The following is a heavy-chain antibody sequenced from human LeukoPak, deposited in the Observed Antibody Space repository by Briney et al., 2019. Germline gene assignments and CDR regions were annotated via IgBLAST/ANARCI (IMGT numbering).Heavy chain of an antibody. J-gene: IGHJ6*02. CDR1: GYTFTSYG. Sequence: GASVKVSCKASGYTFTSYGINWVRQATGQGLEWMGWMNPNSGNTGYAQKFQGRVTMTRNTSISTAYMELSSLRSEDTAVYYCAKQTQGLVRYYYYGMDVWGQGTTVTVSS. V-gene: IGHV1-8*01. CDR2: MNPNSGNT. D-gene: IGHD6-19*01. CDR3: AKQTQGLVRYYYYGMDV.